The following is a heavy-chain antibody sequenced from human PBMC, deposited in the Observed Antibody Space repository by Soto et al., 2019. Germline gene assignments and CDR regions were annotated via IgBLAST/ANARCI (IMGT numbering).Heavy chain of an antibody. CDR2: INYSGST. CDR3: ARRGTVAGKTIFDY. D-gene: IGHD6-13*01. V-gene: IGHV4-59*08. Sequence: PSETLSLSCSVSGGSISSYYWNWIRQTPGKGLEWIGHINYSGSTNYNPALKSRVTISVDTSKNQFSLKLTSVSAADTAVYYCARRGTVAGKTIFDYWGQGILVTVSS. J-gene: IGHJ4*02. CDR1: GGSISSYY.